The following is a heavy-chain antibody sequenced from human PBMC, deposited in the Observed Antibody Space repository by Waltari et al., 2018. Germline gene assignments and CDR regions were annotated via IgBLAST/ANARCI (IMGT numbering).Heavy chain of an antibody. CDR3: AHRRGTTRSEGGSSWVIVDAVDI. CDR1: GFSLSTSGVG. Sequence: ITLKESGPTLVKPTQTLTLTCTFSGFSLSTSGVGVGWIRQPPGKALEWLALIYWNDEKRYSPCLKGRITITTEASKNQVVLEMTNMDPVDTATYYCAHRRGTTRSEGGSSWVIVDAVDIWGQGTMVTVSS. V-gene: IGHV2-5*01. D-gene: IGHD6-13*01. CDR2: IYWNDEK. J-gene: IGHJ3*02.